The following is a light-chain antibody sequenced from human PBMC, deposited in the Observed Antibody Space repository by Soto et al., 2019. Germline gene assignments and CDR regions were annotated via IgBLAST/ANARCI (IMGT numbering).Light chain of an antibody. CDR1: QSVSSY. CDR3: QQANSFPIT. V-gene: IGKV3-11*01. CDR2: DAS. Sequence: IRLTQSAATLSLTLGERATLSCRASQSVSSYLAWYQQKPGQAPRLLIYDASNGATGIPARFSGSGSGTDFTLTISSLEPEDFATYYCQQANSFPITFGQRTRLEIK. J-gene: IGKJ5*01.